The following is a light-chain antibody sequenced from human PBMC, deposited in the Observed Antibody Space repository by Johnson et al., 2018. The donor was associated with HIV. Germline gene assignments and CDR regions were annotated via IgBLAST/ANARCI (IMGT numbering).Light chain of an antibody. J-gene: IGLJ1*01. V-gene: IGLV1-51*02. CDR1: NSNIGNNY. CDR3: ATWDTSLSAGGV. Sequence: TQPPSVSAAPGPKVTISCSGSNSNIGNNYVSWYQQLPGTAPKLLIYENNQRSSGIPDRFSGSKSGTSATLGITGLQTGDEADYYCATWDTSLSAGGVFGTGTKVTVL. CDR2: ENN.